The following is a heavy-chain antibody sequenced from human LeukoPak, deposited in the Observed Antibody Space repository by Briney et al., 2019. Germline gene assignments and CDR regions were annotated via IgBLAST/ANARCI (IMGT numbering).Heavy chain of an antibody. CDR2: FYSGGST. J-gene: IGHJ3*02. CDR1: GFTVSSNY. V-gene: IGHV3-53*01. CDR3: ARYYDSSGYTPGAFDI. D-gene: IGHD3-22*01. Sequence: GGSLRLSCAASGFTVSSNYMSWVRQAPGKGLEWFSVFYSGGSTYYAESVKGRFTISRDNSKNTLYLQMNSLRAEDTAVYYCARYYDSSGYTPGAFDIWGQGTMVTVSS.